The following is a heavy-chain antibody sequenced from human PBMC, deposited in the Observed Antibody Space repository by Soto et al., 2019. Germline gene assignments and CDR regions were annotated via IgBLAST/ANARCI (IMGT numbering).Heavy chain of an antibody. V-gene: IGHV1-46*01. J-gene: IGHJ6*02. CDR2: ITPSGGTT. Sequence: QVQLVQSGTEVKTPGASVRVSCRASGYTFTNYFMHWVRQAPGQGLEWIGVITPSGGTTRYAQKFQGRVTMTKDTSTNTVYIAMSSLRPEDTAIYYCARGTTLVRGLRDGMDVWGQGTTVTVSS. CDR1: GYTFTNYF. CDR3: ARGTTLVRGLRDGMDV. D-gene: IGHD3-10*01.